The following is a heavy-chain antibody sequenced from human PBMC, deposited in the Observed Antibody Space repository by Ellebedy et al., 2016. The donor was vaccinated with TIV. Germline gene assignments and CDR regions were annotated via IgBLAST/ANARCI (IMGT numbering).Heavy chain of an antibody. CDR1: GGSISSGDYY. Sequence: SETLSLTXTVSGGSISSGDYYWSWIRQPPGKGLEWIGYIYYSGSTYYNPSLKSRVTISVDTSKNQFSLKLSSVTAADTAVYYCARVVGLRYFEYWGQGTLVTVSS. D-gene: IGHD3-9*01. V-gene: IGHV4-30-4*01. CDR2: IYYSGST. J-gene: IGHJ4*02. CDR3: ARVVGLRYFEY.